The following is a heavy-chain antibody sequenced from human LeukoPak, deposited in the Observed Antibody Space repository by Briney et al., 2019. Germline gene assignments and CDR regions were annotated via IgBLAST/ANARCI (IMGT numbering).Heavy chain of an antibody. D-gene: IGHD3-10*01. CDR2: ISRSSSTI. V-gene: IGHV3-48*01. CDR1: GFSFSGYS. Sequence: PGGSLRLSCAASGFSFSGYSMNWVRQAPGKGLEWVSYISRSSSTIYYADSVKGRFTISRDNAKNSLYLQMNSLRAEDTAVYYCARDSGDYGSGSYYWLDYWGQGILVTVSS. J-gene: IGHJ4*02. CDR3: ARDSGDYGSGSYYWLDY.